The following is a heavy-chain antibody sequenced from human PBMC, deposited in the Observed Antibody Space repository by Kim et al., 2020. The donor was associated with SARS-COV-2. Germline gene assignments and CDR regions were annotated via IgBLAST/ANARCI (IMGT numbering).Heavy chain of an antibody. V-gene: IGHV3-30-3*01. Sequence: GGSLRLSCAASGFTFSSYAMHWVRQAPGKGLEWVAVISYDGSNKYYADSVKGRFTISRDNSKNTLYLQMNSLRAEDTAVYYCAREGVVVPAATEVYNWFDPWGQGTLVTVSS. D-gene: IGHD2-2*01. CDR2: ISYDGSNK. CDR1: GFTFSSYA. CDR3: AREGVVVPAATEVYNWFDP. J-gene: IGHJ5*02.